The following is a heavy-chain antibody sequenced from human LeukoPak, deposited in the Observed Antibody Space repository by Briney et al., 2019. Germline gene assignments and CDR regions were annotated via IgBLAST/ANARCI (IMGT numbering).Heavy chain of an antibody. CDR2: ISSSSSYI. CDR3: ARGGDYGDYDFDY. CDR1: GFTFSSYS. V-gene: IGHV3-21*01. Sequence: GGSLRLSCAASGFTFSSYSMNWVRQAPGKGLEWVSSISSSSSYIYYADPVKGRFTISRDNAENSLYLQMNSLRAEDTAVYYCARGGDYGDYDFDYWGQGTLVTVSS. J-gene: IGHJ4*02. D-gene: IGHD4-17*01.